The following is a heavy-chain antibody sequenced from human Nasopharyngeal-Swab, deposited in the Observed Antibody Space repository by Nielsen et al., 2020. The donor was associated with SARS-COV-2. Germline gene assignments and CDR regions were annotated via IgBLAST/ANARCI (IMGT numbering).Heavy chain of an antibody. J-gene: IGHJ4*02. D-gene: IGHD2-21*01. Sequence: VRQAPGKGLEWVAFISYEGSIRNYIDSVKGRFTVSRDSSKNTVYLQMNSLRPDDTAIYFCAKSMAYFQLSGTYNLDFWGQGTLVTVPQ. V-gene: IGHV3-30*18. CDR2: ISYEGSIR. CDR3: AKSMAYFQLSGTYNLDF.